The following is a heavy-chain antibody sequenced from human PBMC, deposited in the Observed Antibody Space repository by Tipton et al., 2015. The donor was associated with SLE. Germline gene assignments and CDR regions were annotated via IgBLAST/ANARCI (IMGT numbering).Heavy chain of an antibody. V-gene: IGHV4-39*01. J-gene: IGHJ5*02. D-gene: IGHD3-10*01. Sequence: LRLSCTVSGGSISSSSYYWGWIRQPPGKGLEWIGSIYYSGSTYYNPSLKGRVTISVDTSKNQFSLKLSSVTAADTAVYYCARHAYYYGSGSLNWFDPWGQGTLVTVSS. CDR2: IYYSGST. CDR3: ARHAYYYGSGSLNWFDP. CDR1: GGSISSSSYY.